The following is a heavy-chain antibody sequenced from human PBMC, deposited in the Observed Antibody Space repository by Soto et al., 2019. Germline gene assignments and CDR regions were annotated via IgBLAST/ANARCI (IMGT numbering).Heavy chain of an antibody. CDR2: INPNGGST. D-gene: IGHD3-22*01. V-gene: IGHV1-46*03. CDR3: ARRRIVIVPTFLASPDFDL. J-gene: IGHJ3*01. CDR1: GYGFTSYT. Sequence: QVQLVQSGAEVKKPGASVKVSCKASGYGFTSYTMHWVRQAPGQGLEWMGIINPNGGSTTYAQEFQGRLPTPRDTSTSTVFMDLSSLRSEDTAVYYCARRRIVIVPTFLASPDFDLWGQGKMVTVSS.